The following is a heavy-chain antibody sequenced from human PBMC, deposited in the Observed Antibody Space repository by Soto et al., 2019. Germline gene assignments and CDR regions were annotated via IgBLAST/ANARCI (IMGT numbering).Heavy chain of an antibody. CDR3: ARDAGGQSGNFIFDS. D-gene: IGHD1-26*01. V-gene: IGHV3-33*01. CDR2: MWYHGRDK. Sequence: QVRLVESGGGVVQPGRSLRLSCAASGFSFSDYVMHWVRQSPGEGLEWVAVMWYHGRDKFYAESVKGRFTITRDNSKNTLYLQMNSLRAEDTAVYYWARDAGGQSGNFIFDSWGQGALVTVSS. J-gene: IGHJ4*02. CDR1: GFSFSDYV.